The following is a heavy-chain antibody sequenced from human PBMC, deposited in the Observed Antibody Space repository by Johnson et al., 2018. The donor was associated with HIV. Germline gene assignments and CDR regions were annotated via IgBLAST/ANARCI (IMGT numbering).Heavy chain of an antibody. D-gene: IGHD3-16*02. Sequence: VQLVESGGGLIQPGGSLRLSCAASGFTVSSNYMSWVRQAPGKGLEWVSGIHWNGGRTVYVDSMKGRFTISRDNAKNSLYLQMNSLRAEDTALYYCVRGGLGYQNIHDPFDIWGQGTMVTVSS. CDR3: VRGGLGYQNIHDPFDI. J-gene: IGHJ3*02. CDR1: GFTVSSNY. V-gene: IGHV3-20*04. CDR2: IHWNGGRT.